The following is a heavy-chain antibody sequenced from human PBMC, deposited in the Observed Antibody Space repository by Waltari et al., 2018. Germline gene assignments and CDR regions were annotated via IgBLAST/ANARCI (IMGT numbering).Heavy chain of an antibody. CDR1: GYSISSGYY. CDR2: IYHSGSS. D-gene: IGHD2-21*01. J-gene: IGHJ4*02. Sequence: QVQLQESGPGLVKPSETLSLTCAVSGYSISSGYYWGWIRQPPGKGLEWIGSIYHSGSSYYNPSLKSRVTISVDTSNNQFSRKLSSVAAADTAVYYCARDWGVVMVGAGYWGQGTLVTVSS. CDR3: ARDWGVVMVGAGY. V-gene: IGHV4-38-2*02.